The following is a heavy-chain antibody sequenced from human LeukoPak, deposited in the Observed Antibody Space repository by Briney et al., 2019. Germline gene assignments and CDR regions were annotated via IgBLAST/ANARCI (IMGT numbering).Heavy chain of an antibody. CDR1: GYTFTGHY. CDR3: ARVTDYGDYGPSDYFDY. D-gene: IGHD4-17*01. V-gene: IGHV1-2*02. Sequence: ASVKVSCKASGYTFTGHYMHWVRQAPGQGLEWMGWINPTSGGTNYAQKFQGRVTMTRDTSISTAYMELRSLRSDDTAVYYCARVTDYGDYGPSDYFDYWGQGTLVTVSS. J-gene: IGHJ4*02. CDR2: INPTSGGT.